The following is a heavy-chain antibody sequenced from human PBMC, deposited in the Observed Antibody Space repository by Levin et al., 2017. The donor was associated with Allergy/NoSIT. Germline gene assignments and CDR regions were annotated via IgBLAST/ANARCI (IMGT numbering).Heavy chain of an antibody. CDR2: ISHDGSKK. J-gene: IGHJ4*02. CDR3: SRSGYFVAVGPIWS. D-gene: IGHD3-22*01. Sequence: GGSLRLSCVVSGFTFSDYGMHWVRQAPGKGLDWVAVISHDGSKKYYADPVKGRFTISRDNSKNTLYLQMNSLRAEDTAVYYCSRSGYFVAVGPIWSWGQGTLVTVSS. CDR1: GFTFSDYG. V-gene: IGHV3-30*03.